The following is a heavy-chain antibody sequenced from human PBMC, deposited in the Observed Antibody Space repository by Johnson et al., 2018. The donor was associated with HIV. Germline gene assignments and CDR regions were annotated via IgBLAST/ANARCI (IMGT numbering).Heavy chain of an antibody. J-gene: IGHJ3*02. CDR2: ISGSGGST. CDR1: GFTFSSYG. V-gene: IGHV3-23*04. Sequence: VQLVESGGGVVQPGRSLRLSCAASGFTFSSYGIHWVRQAPGKGLEWVSAISGSGGSTYYADSVKGRFTISRDNSKNTLYLQMNSLRAEDTAVYYCAKALGGYAFDIWGQGTMVTVSS. CDR3: AKALGGYAFDI. D-gene: IGHD3-3*01.